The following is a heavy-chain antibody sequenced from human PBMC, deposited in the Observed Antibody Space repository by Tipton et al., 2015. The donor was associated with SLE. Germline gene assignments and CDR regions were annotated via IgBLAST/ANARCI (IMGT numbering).Heavy chain of an antibody. Sequence: SLRLSCAASGFSFRNYDMNWVRQAPGKGLEWVSYITSSGGNRYYADSVKGRFTISRDNAKNSLYLQMNSLRVEDTALYYCAKDPTLVQGVIMGGEFDYWGQGTLVTVSS. CDR1: GFSFRNYD. CDR2: ITSSGGNR. J-gene: IGHJ4*02. V-gene: IGHV3-48*03. D-gene: IGHD3-10*01. CDR3: AKDPTLVQGVIMGGEFDY.